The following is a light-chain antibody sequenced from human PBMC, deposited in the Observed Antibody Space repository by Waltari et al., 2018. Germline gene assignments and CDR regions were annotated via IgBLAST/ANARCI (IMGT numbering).Light chain of an antibody. CDR1: QSVLYNSNNKNY. V-gene: IGKV4-1*01. Sequence: DTVMTQSPDSLAVSLGERATINCTSSQSVLYNSNNKNYLAWYQQKQGQPPKLLIYWASTRESGVPDRLSGSGSGTDFTLPISSLQAEDVAVYSCQQDYSTPWTFGQGTKVEIK. CDR3: QQDYSTPWT. J-gene: IGKJ1*01. CDR2: WAS.